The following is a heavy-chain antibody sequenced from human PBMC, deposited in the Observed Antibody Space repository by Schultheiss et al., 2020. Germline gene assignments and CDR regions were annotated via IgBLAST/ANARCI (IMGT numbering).Heavy chain of an antibody. CDR3: ARLPGPYSSSWYQDYYYYYGMDV. V-gene: IGHV1/OR15-3*01. Sequence: ASVKVSCKASGYTFTGYYMHWVRQAPGQRLEWMGWINAGNGNTKYSQKFQGRVTITRNTSISTAYMELSSLRSEDTAVYYCARLPGPYSSSWYQDYYYYYGMDVWGQGTTVNVSS. CDR2: INAGNGNT. D-gene: IGHD6-13*01. CDR1: GYTFTGYY. J-gene: IGHJ6*02.